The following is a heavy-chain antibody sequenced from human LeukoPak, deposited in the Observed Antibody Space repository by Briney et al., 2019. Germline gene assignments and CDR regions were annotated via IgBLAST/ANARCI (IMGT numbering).Heavy chain of an antibody. J-gene: IGHJ5*02. CDR1: GFTFSNSW. V-gene: IGHV3-7*01. CDR2: IKDDGSET. CDR3: ARDYLGWFDP. Sequence: GGSLRLSCEASGFTFSNSWISWVRQAPGKGLEWVGNIKDDGSETDYDDCVKGRFTISRDNSKNTLYLQMNSLRAEDTAVYYCARDYLGWFDPWGQGTLVTVSS.